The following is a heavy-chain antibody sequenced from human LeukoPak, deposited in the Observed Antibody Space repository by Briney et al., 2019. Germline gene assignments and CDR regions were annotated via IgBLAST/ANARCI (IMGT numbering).Heavy chain of an antibody. CDR3: AKVSMGFPRGHFDY. CDR2: ISGSGGST. Sequence: PGGSLRLSCAASGFTFSSYAMSWVRQAPGKGLEWVSAISGSGGSTYYADSVKGRFTISRDNSKNTLYLQMNSLRAEDTAVYYCAKVSMGFPRGHFDYWGQGTLVTVXX. CDR1: GFTFSSYA. V-gene: IGHV3-23*01. D-gene: IGHD3-10*01. J-gene: IGHJ4*02.